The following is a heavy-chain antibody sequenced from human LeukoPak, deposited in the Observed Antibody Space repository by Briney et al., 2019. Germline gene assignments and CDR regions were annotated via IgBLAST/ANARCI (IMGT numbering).Heavy chain of an antibody. CDR3: ARGGPPGYYYDYYMDV. CDR1: GGSISSSSYY. V-gene: IGHV4-61*05. CDR2: IYYSGST. Sequence: PSKTLSLTCTVSGGSISSSSYYWGWIRQPPGKGLEWIGYIYYSGSTNFNPSLKSRVTISVDTSKNQFSLKMSSVTAADTAVYFCARGGPPGYYYDYYMDVWGKGTTVTISS. J-gene: IGHJ6*03.